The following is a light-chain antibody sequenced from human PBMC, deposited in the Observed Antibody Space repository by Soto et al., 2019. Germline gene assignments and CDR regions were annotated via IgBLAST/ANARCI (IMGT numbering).Light chain of an antibody. V-gene: IGKV3-20*01. CDR2: VAS. J-gene: IGKJ2*01. Sequence: EIVLTQSPGTLSLSPGERATLSCRASQSVSHNHLAWYQQKPGQAPRLLIYVASNRATPFPERFSGSGSGTDFTLTISRLEPEDFAVYYCQDYGSSPYTFGQGTKLEIK. CDR3: QDYGSSPYT. CDR1: QSVSHNH.